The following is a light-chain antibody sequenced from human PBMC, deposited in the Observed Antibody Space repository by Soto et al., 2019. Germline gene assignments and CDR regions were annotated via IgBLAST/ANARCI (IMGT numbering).Light chain of an antibody. Sequence: EIVLTPSPVTLSVSPGERATLYCRASQSVRSNLAWYQQKPGQAPSLLIYGAFTRATGIPTRFSGTGSGTEFTLTISSLQSEDFALYYCQQYNDWPLTFGQGTKVDIK. CDR1: QSVRSN. J-gene: IGKJ1*01. CDR3: QQYNDWPLT. CDR2: GAF. V-gene: IGKV3-15*01.